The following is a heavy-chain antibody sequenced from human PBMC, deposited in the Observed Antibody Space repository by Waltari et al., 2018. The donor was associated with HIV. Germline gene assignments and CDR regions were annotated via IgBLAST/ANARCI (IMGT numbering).Heavy chain of an antibody. V-gene: IGHV4-34*02. Sequence: QVQLQQWGTGLLKPSATLSLTCAVHGGSSSNYYWSWIRQPPGKGLEWIAEINHSGRTNYNPSLKSRLTISVDTSKTQFSVKLTSVTAADTAVYFCARGQYGPGSREDYCGQGTLVTVAS. CDR2: INHSGRT. D-gene: IGHD3-10*01. CDR3: ARGQYGPGSREDY. CDR1: GGSSSNYY. J-gene: IGHJ4*02.